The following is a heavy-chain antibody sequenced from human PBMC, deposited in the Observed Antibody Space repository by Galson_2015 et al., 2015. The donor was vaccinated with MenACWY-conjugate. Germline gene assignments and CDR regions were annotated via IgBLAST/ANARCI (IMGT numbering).Heavy chain of an antibody. V-gene: IGHV3-30*03. CDR2: ISYDGSNK. CDR3: AGTNYYGSGSYPTEFDY. CDR1: GFTFSSYS. Sequence: SLRLSCAASGFTFSSYSMNWVRQAPGKGLEWVAVISYDGSNKYYADSVKGRLTISRDNSKNTLYLQMNSLTAEDTAVYYCAGTNYYGSGSYPTEFDYWGQGTLVTVSA. J-gene: IGHJ4*02. D-gene: IGHD3-10*01.